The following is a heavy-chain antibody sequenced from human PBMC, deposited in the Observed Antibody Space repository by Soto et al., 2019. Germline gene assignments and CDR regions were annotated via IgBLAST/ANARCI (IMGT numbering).Heavy chain of an antibody. Sequence: QVQLVQSGAEVKKPGASVTVTCKASGYTFTTYGVNWVRQAPGQGLEWMGWISPYNDNTNYARKLQGRVPLTTDTSASTAYMELRSLTSDDTAVYYCARDKRPTFYYNGMDVWGQGTTVTVSS. J-gene: IGHJ6*02. CDR2: ISPYNDNT. CDR3: ARDKRPTFYYNGMDV. V-gene: IGHV1-18*04. CDR1: GYTFTTYG.